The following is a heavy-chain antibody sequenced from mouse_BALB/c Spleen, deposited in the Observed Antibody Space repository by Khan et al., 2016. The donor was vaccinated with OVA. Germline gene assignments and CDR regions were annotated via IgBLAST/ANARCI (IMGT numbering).Heavy chain of an antibody. CDR3: ARGGYSVFAY. V-gene: IGHV1-77*01. D-gene: IGHD2-14*01. CDR1: GYTFTDYI. J-gene: IGHJ3*01. Sequence: QVQLQQPGPELVRPGASVKMSCKASGYTFTDYIIHWVKQTTGQGLEWIGDISPGSGSTYYNEKFKGKATLTADKSSNTAYMQLSSLPSEDSAVYFCARGGYSVFAYWGQGTLVTVSA. CDR2: ISPGSGST.